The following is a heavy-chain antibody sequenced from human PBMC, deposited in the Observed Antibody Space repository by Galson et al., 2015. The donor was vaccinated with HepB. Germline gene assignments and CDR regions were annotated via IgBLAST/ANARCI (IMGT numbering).Heavy chain of an antibody. D-gene: IGHD3-22*01. J-gene: IGHJ4*02. Sequence: SLRLSCAASGFTFGDYAMSWVRQAPGKGLEWVGFIRSKAYGGTTEYAASVKGRFTISRDDSKSIAYLQMNSLKTEGTAVYYCTRDAYYYDSSGYYGWGQGTLVTVSS. CDR1: GFTFGDYA. CDR2: IRSKAYGGTT. CDR3: TRDAYYYDSSGYYG. V-gene: IGHV3-49*04.